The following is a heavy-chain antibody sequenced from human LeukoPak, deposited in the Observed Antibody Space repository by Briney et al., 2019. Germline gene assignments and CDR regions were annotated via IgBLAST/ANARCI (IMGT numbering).Heavy chain of an antibody. CDR3: ARDLTLSY. Sequence: GGSLRLSCVVSGLAFSSYTMNWVRQAPGKGLEWVSYISTTSTTIYYADSVKGRFTISRDNAKNSLYLQMNSLRDEDTAVYYCARDLTLSYWGQGTLVTVSS. CDR1: GLAFSSYT. J-gene: IGHJ4*02. V-gene: IGHV3-48*02. CDR2: ISTTSTTI. D-gene: IGHD1-14*01.